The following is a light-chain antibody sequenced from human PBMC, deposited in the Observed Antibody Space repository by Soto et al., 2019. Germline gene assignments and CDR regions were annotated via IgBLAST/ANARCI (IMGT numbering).Light chain of an antibody. CDR1: QDIDKF. J-gene: IGKJ1*01. V-gene: IGKV1-6*01. Sequence: IQMTQSPSSLSASVGDRVTITCQASQDIDKFLNWYQQKPGKAPKLLIDDASNLQSGVPSRFSGSGSGTDFTLTISSLQPEDFATYYCLQDYNYPWTFGQGTKVDIK. CDR3: LQDYNYPWT. CDR2: DAS.